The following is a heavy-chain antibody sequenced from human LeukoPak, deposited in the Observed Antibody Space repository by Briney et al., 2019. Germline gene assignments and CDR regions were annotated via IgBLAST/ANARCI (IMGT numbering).Heavy chain of an antibody. CDR3: ARDKYDFWSGYSAAPGDY. CDR2: INPNSGGT. V-gene: IGHV1-2*02. CDR1: GYTFTGYY. D-gene: IGHD3-3*01. Sequence: GASVKVSCKASGYTFTGYYMHWVRQAPGQGLEWMGWINPNSGGTNYAQKFQGRVTMTRDTSIGTAYMELSRLRSDDTAVYYCARDKYDFWSGYSAAPGDYWGQGTLVTVSS. J-gene: IGHJ4*02.